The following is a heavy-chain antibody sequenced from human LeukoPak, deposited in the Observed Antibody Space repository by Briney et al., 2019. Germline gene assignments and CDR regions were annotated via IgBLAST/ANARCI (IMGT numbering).Heavy chain of an antibody. D-gene: IGHD2-21*02. CDR2: VRGGGETR. J-gene: IGHJ4*02. Sequence: GGSLRLSCAASGFTFSTFEMNWVRQAPGKGLEWLSYVRGGGETRYYADSVKGRFTISRDNGKNSLYLQMNSLRAEDTAVYYCARDASGGDLPFDYWGQGTLVTVSS. CDR3: ARDASGGDLPFDY. CDR1: GFTFSTFE. V-gene: IGHV3-48*03.